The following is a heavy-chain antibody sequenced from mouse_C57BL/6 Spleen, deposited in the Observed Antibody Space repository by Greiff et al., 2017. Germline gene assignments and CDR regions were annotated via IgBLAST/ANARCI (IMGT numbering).Heavy chain of an antibody. D-gene: IGHD1-1*01. CDR1: GYTFTSYW. CDR2: IDPSDSET. Sequence: QVQLQQPGAELVRPGSSVKLSCKASGYTFTSYWMHWVKQRPIQGLEWIGNIDPSDSETHYNQKFKDKATVTVDKSSSTAYMQLSSLTSEDSAVYYCARYYYGLYFDVWGTGTTVTVSS. J-gene: IGHJ1*03. V-gene: IGHV1-52*01. CDR3: ARYYYGLYFDV.